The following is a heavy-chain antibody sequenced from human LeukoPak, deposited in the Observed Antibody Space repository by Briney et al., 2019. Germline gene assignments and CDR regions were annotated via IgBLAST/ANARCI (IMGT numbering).Heavy chain of an antibody. Sequence: PSETLSLTCAVYGGSFSGYYWSWIRQPPGKGLEWIGEINHSGSTNYNPSLKSRVTISVDTSKNQFSLKLSSVTAADTAVYYCARDPSPFENGGAYYFDYWGQGTLVTVSS. CDR3: ARDPSPFENGGAYYFDY. V-gene: IGHV4-34*01. CDR2: INHSGST. D-gene: IGHD4-23*01. CDR1: GGSFSGYY. J-gene: IGHJ4*02.